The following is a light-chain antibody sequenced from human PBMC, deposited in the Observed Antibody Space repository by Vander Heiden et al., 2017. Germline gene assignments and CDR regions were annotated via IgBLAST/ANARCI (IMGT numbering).Light chain of an antibody. J-gene: IGKJ2*01. CDR1: QGCLHMNRYNP. CDR3: RQALQTPYT. CDR2: LVS. V-gene: IGKV2-28*01. Sequence: EIVVIQSRVSLPVSPGEPASIPCRSCQGCLHMNRYNPLDWYLPTPGPSPHLLVYLVSNRAAGVPDTLSRSQSGTDFTLKISRVEAGAVRVYYSRQALQTPYTSGQGTKLELK.